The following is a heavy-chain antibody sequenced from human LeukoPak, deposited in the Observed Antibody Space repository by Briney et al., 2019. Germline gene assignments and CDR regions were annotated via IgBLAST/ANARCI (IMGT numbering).Heavy chain of an antibody. CDR3: ARDGYDFWSGYYPFDY. D-gene: IGHD3-3*01. Sequence: PSETLSLTCTVSGGSFSSGSYYWSWIRQPAGKGLEWIGRIYTSGSTNYNPSLKSRVTISVDTSKNQFSLKLNSVTAADTAVYYCARDGYDFWSGYYPFDYWGQGTLVTVSS. CDR1: GGSFSSGSYY. CDR2: IYTSGST. V-gene: IGHV4-61*02. J-gene: IGHJ4*02.